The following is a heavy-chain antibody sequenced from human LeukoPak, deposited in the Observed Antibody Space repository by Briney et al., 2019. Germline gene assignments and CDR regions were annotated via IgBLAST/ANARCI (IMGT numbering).Heavy chain of an antibody. CDR1: GFTFDEYG. J-gene: IGHJ1*01. V-gene: IGHV3-20*04. CDR2: ISLNGGAS. CDR3: VRSVTMFQY. D-gene: IGHD4-11*01. Sequence: PGGSLRLSCAASGFTFDEYGMSWVRQAPGKGLEWVSGISLNGGASGYADSVRGRFTISRDNANNSISLQMNSLRVEDTALYYCVRSVTMFQYWGQGTLATVSS.